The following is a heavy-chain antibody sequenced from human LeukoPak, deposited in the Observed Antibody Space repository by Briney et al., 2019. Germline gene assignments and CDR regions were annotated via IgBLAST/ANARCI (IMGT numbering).Heavy chain of an antibody. Sequence: PSGTLSLTCAVSGGSISSSNWWSWVRQPPGKGLEWIGEIYHSGSTNYNPSLKSRVTISLDASKNQFSLKVSSVTAADTAVYYCARQDTSDTYGQLLFRRRGGTDYYFYMDVWGKGTTVTISS. CDR1: GGSISSSNW. V-gene: IGHV4-4*02. CDR2: IYHSGST. J-gene: IGHJ6*03. CDR3: ARQDTSDTYGQLLFRRRGGTDYYFYMDV. D-gene: IGHD5-18*01.